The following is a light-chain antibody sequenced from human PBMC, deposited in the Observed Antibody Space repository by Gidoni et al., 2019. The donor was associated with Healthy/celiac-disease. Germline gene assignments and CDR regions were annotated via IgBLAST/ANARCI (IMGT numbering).Light chain of an antibody. CDR1: SSNIGSNT. V-gene: IGLV1-44*01. J-gene: IGLJ3*02. CDR2: SNN. CDR3: AAWDDSLNGRV. Sequence: QSVLTQPPSASGTPGPRVTISLSGSSSNIGSNTVNWYQQLPGTAPKLLIYSNNQRPSGVPDRFSGSKSGTSASLAISGLQSEDEADYYCAAWDDSLNGRVFGGGTKLTVL.